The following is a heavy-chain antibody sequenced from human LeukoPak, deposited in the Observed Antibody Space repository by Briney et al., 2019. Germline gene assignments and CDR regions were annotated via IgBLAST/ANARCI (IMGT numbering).Heavy chain of an antibody. D-gene: IGHD6-19*01. CDR2: IYYSGST. CDR1: GGSISSGGYY. J-gene: IGHJ4*02. Sequence: SETLSLTCTVSGGSISSGGYYWSWIRQHPGKGLEWIGYIYYSGSTYCNPSLKSRVTISVDTSKNQFSLKLSSVTAADTAVYYCARYPSSGWFFDYWGQGTLVTVSS. CDR3: ARYPSSGWFFDY. V-gene: IGHV4-31*03.